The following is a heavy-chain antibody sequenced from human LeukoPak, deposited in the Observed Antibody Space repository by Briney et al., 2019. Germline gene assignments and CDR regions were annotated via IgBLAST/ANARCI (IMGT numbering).Heavy chain of an antibody. CDR1: GFTVSSNY. CDR3: ARGSRDYYGSGTYYGY. V-gene: IGHV3-66*01. CDR2: IYSGGST. D-gene: IGHD3-10*01. J-gene: IGHJ4*02. Sequence: GGSLRLSCAASGFTVSSNYMSWVRQAPGKGLEWVSVIYSGGSTYYADSVKGRFTISRDNSKNTLYLQMNSLRAEDTAVYYCARGSRDYYGSGTYYGYWGQGTLVTVSS.